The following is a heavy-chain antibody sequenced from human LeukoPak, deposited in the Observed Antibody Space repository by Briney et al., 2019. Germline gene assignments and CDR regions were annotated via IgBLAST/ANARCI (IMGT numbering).Heavy chain of an antibody. D-gene: IGHD6-13*01. V-gene: IGHV4-59*01. CDR2: IYYSGST. CDR1: GGSISSYY. J-gene: IGHJ4*02. Sequence: PPETLSLTCTVSGGSISSYYWSWIRQPPGKGLEWIGYIYYSGSTNYNPSLKSRVTISVETSKNEFSLKLRSVTAADTAVYYCAKVQLGGAAAGTRGPFDYWGQGTLVTVSS. CDR3: AKVQLGGAAAGTRGPFDY.